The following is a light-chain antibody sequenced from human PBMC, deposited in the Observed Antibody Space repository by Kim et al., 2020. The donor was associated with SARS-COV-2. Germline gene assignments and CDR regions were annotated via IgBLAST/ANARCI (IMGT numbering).Light chain of an antibody. Sequence: SPGKRATPSCRASQSVSSYLAWYQQNPGQAPRLLIYEASNRATGIPARFSGSGSGTDFTLTISSLEPEDFAVYYCQQRSNWPPLTFGGGTKVDIK. CDR3: QQRSNWPPLT. J-gene: IGKJ4*01. V-gene: IGKV3-11*01. CDR1: QSVSSY. CDR2: EAS.